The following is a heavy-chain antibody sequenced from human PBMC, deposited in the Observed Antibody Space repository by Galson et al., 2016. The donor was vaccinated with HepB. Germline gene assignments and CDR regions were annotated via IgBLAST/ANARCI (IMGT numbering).Heavy chain of an antibody. V-gene: IGHV3-48*03. Sequence: SLRLSCAASGFTFSRYEMNWVRQAPGKGLEWVSYISSSGTTIYYADSVKGRFTLTRDNAKNSLYLQMNSLRDEDTAVYFCARVLFGSGSYWCLDVWGQGTTVTVS. CDR3: ARVLFGSGSYWCLDV. CDR2: ISSSGTTI. CDR1: GFTFSRYE. D-gene: IGHD3-10*01. J-gene: IGHJ6*02.